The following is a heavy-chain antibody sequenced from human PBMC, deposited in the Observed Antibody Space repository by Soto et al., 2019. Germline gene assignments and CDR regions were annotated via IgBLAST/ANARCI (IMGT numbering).Heavy chain of an antibody. CDR2: INAGNGNT. CDR1: GYTFTSYA. V-gene: IGHV1-3*01. CDR3: ARDLQADY. Sequence: QVQLVQSGAEVKKPGASVKVSCKASGYTFTSYAMHWVRQAPGQRLEWMGWINAGNGNTKYSQKFQGRVTITRDTAAGTAYMELSRRRSEDTTVYYCARDLQADYWGQGTLVTVSS. J-gene: IGHJ4*02.